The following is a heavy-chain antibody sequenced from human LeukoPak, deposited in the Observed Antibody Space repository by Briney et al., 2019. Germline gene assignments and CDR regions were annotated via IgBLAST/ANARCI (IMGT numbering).Heavy chain of an antibody. J-gene: IGHJ6*03. CDR2: IFSGGGR. D-gene: IGHD3-22*01. CDR1: GFTVSSNY. CDR3: ARQYYYDSSGYYISYYYYYMDV. V-gene: IGHV3-66*04. Sequence: GGSLRLSCAASGFTVSSNYMSWVRQAPGKGLDWVSVIFSGGGRNYADSVKGGFTISRDNSKNTLYLQMNSLRAEDTAVYYCARQYYYDSSGYYISYYYYYMDVWGKGTTVTISS.